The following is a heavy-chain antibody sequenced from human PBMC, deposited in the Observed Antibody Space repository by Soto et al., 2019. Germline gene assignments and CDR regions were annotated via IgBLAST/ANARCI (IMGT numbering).Heavy chain of an antibody. V-gene: IGHV3-23*01. CDR1: GFTFSTYG. D-gene: IGHD3-3*01. CDR3: AKSMHYDFWSGYSRAFDI. CDR2: TSGSGTST. Sequence: EVKLLESGGGLVQPGGSLRLACAASGFTFSTYGMTWVRQSPGKGLEWVSATSGSGTSTYYADSVRGRFTISRDNSENTLYLHMHSLRVEDTAVYYCAKSMHYDFWSGYSRAFDIWGQGTMVTVSS. J-gene: IGHJ3*02.